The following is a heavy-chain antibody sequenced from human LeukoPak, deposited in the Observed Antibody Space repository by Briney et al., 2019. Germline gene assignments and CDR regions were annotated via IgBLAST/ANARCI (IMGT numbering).Heavy chain of an antibody. CDR3: ARSGYHYQFDY. CDR1: GGTFSSYA. V-gene: IGHV1-69*05. CDR2: IIPIFGTA. D-gene: IGHD3-16*01. Sequence: SVKVSCKASGGTFSSYAISWVRQAPGQGLEWMGRIIPIFGTANYAQKFQGRVTLTTDESTSTAYMELSSLRSEDTAVYYCARSGYHYQFDYWGQGTLVTVCS. J-gene: IGHJ4*02.